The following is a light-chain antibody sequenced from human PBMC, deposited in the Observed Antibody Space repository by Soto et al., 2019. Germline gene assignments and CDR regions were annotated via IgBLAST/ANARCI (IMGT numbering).Light chain of an antibody. CDR1: QSVSSNY. CDR3: QQYASSPTT. J-gene: IGKJ5*01. Sequence: EIVLTQSPGTLSLSPGERATLSCRASQSVSSNYLAWYQQKPGQAPRFLMYGASNRATGIPDRFSGSGSGTDFTLTISRLEPEDFAVYYCQQYASSPTTFGQGTRLEIK. V-gene: IGKV3-20*01. CDR2: GAS.